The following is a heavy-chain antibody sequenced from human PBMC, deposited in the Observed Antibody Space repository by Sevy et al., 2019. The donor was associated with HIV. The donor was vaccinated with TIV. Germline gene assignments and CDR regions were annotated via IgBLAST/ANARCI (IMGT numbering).Heavy chain of an antibody. V-gene: IGHV1-24*01. J-gene: IGHJ6*02. D-gene: IGHD2-2*01. CDR2: FDPEDGET. CDR3: ATTGGVVPAAMHYYYYYGMDV. CDR1: GYTLTELS. Sequence: ASVKVSCKVSGYTLTELSMHWVRQAPGKGLEWMGGFDPEDGETIYAQKFQGRVTMTEDTSTDTAYMKLSSLRSEDTAVYYCATTGGVVPAAMHYYYYYGMDVWGQGTTVTVSS.